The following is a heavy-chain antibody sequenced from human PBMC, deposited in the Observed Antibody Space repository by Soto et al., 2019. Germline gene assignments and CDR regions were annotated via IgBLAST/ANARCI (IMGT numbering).Heavy chain of an antibody. V-gene: IGHV4-59*01. D-gene: IGHD3-22*01. J-gene: IGHJ4*02. CDR1: GGSISSYY. Sequence: SETLSLTCTVSGGSISSYYWSWIRQPPGKGLEWIGYIYYSGSTNYNPSLKSRVTISVDTSKNQFSLKLSSVTAADTAVYYCAREASVYYHDSSGYYYNYFDYWGQGTRVTVSS. CDR3: AREASVYYHDSSGYYYNYFDY. CDR2: IYYSGST.